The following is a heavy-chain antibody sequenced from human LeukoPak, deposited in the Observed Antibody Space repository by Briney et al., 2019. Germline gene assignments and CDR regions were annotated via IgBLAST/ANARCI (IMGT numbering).Heavy chain of an antibody. CDR1: GFTFSGYS. V-gene: IGHV3-48*04. D-gene: IGHD4-23*01. J-gene: IGHJ2*01. Sequence: GGSLRLSCAASGFTFSGYSMNWVRQAPGKGLEWVSYIVTSGSTIYYADSVKGRFTISRDNAKNSLYLQMNSLRAEDTAVYYCAGHYYGVNPPAYWYFDLWGRGTLVTVSS. CDR2: IVTSGSTI. CDR3: AGHYYGVNPPAYWYFDL.